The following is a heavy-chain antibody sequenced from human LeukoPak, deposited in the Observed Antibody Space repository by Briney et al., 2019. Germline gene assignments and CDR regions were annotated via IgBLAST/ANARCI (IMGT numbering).Heavy chain of an antibody. V-gene: IGHV4-59*08. D-gene: IGHD6-13*01. J-gene: IGHJ3*02. Sequence: SETLSLTCTVSGGSISSYYWSWIRQPPGKGLEWIGYIYYSGSTNYNPSLKSRVTISVDTSKNQFSLKLSSVTAADTAVYYRARHGHTLGSSWYGYAFDIWGQGTMVTVSS. CDR2: IYYSGST. CDR1: GGSISSYY. CDR3: ARHGHTLGSSWYGYAFDI.